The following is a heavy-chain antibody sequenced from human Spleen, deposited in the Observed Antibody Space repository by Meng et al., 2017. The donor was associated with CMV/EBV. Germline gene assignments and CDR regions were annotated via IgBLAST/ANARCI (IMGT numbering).Heavy chain of an antibody. D-gene: IGHD2-8*01. CDR1: GFTFRSFW. CDR3: ARAQVYYFDS. J-gene: IGHJ4*02. CDR2: IKQDESEI. Sequence: GESLKISCAASGFTFRSFWMAWVRQAPGKGLEWVGNIKQDESEIQYVGSVKGRFTISRNNAENSLYLQMSSLRVEDTAVYYCARAQVYYFDSWGQGTLVTVSS. V-gene: IGHV3-7*01.